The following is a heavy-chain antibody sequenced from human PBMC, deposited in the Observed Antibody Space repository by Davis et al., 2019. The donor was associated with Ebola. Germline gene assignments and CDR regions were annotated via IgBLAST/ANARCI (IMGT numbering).Heavy chain of an antibody. CDR2: IDSSDSYT. J-gene: IGHJ3*02. CDR1: GYSFTSSW. D-gene: IGHD6-13*01. CDR3: ARPAFSSSWVSGGAFDI. Sequence: GASLKISSKGSGYSFTSSWISWVRPMPGKGPEGKGRIDSSDSYTNYSPSFQGQVTISADKSISTAYLQWSSLKASDTAMYYCARPAFSSSWVSGGAFDIWGQGTMVTVSS. V-gene: IGHV5-10-1*04.